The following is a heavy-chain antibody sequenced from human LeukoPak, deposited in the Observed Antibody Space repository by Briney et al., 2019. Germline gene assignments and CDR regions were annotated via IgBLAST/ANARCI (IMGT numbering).Heavy chain of an antibody. J-gene: IGHJ4*02. Sequence: SETLSLTCAVYGGSFSGYYCSWIRQPPGKGLEWIGEINHSGATDYNPSLRGRVTISVDTSKNQFSLKLSSVTAADTAVYYCARHMMDSSGWLKPQVGYYFDYWGQGTLVTVSS. CDR3: ARHMMDSSGWLKPQVGYYFDY. CDR1: GGSFSGYY. CDR2: INHSGAT. D-gene: IGHD6-19*01. V-gene: IGHV4-34*01.